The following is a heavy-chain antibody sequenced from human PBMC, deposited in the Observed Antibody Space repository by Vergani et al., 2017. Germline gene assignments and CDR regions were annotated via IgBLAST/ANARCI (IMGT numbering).Heavy chain of an antibody. CDR2: IYSGGST. Sequence: EVQLVESGGGLVQPGGSLRLSCAASGFTVSSNYMSWVRQAPGKGLEWVSGIYSGGSTYYADAVKGRFTISRDNSKNTLYLQMNSLRAEDTAVYYCARDLGTYGRDGMDVWGQGTTVTVSS. J-gene: IGHJ6*02. V-gene: IGHV3-66*02. CDR3: ARDLGTYGRDGMDV. D-gene: IGHD4-17*01. CDR1: GFTVSSNY.